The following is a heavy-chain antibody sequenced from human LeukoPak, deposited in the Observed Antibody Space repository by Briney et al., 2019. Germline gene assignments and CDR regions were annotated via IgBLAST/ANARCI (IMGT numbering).Heavy chain of an antibody. CDR2: ISYDGSNK. CDR3: AKDKGLGTSYYFDY. V-gene: IGHV3-30*18. J-gene: IGHJ4*02. CDR1: GFTFSSYG. Sequence: GGSLRLSCAASGFTFSSYGMHWVRQAPGKGLEWVAVISYDGSNKYYADSVKGRFTISRDNSKNTLYLQMNSLRAEDTAVYYCAKDKGLGTSYYFDYWGQGTLVTVSS. D-gene: IGHD7-27*01.